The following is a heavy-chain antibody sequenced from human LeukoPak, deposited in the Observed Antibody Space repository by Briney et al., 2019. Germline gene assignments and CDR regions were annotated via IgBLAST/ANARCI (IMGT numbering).Heavy chain of an antibody. CDR3: ARWEASPSRGWFRP. CDR2: MNPSNGDT. V-gene: IGHV1-2*02. CDR1: AYPFTGYY. J-gene: IGHJ5*02. D-gene: IGHD2-2*01. Sequence: GASVKVSCKASAYPFTGYYVHWVRQAPGQGLEWMGWMNPSNGDTNYVQKFQGRVTMTRDTSRRTAYMELNSLRFDDTAVYYCARWEASPSRGWFRPWGQGTLVTVSS.